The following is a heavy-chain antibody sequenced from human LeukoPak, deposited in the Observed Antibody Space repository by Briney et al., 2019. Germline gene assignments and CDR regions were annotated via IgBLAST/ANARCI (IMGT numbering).Heavy chain of an antibody. CDR3: ATKQWLAPPPDS. D-gene: IGHD6-19*01. Sequence: GGALRLSCAASGFTFSKYCMLWVRQAPGKGLESVSRINTDGTVTTYADSVKGRFTVSRENADNTMFLQMNSVRDEDTAVYYCATKQWLAPPPDSWGQGTPVTVSS. V-gene: IGHV3-74*01. CDR1: GFTFSKYC. CDR2: INTDGTVT. J-gene: IGHJ4*02.